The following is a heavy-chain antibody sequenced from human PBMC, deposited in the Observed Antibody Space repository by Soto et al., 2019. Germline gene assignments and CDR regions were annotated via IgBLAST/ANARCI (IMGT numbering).Heavy chain of an antibody. CDR3: ARVIGVVKSGRGTTNWFDP. D-gene: IGHD3-3*01. J-gene: IGHJ5*02. Sequence: SETLSLTCTVSGGSISSYYWSWIRQPPGKGLEWIGYIYYSGSTNYNPSLKSRVTISVDTSKNQFSLKLSSVTAADTAVYYCARVIGVVKSGRGTTNWFDPWGQGTLVTVSS. CDR1: GGSISSYY. V-gene: IGHV4-59*01. CDR2: IYYSGST.